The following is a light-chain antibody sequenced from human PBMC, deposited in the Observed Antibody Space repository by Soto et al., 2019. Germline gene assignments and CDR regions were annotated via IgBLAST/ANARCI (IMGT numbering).Light chain of an antibody. Sequence: EILLTQSPGTLSLSPGERATLSCSASQSVSSSYLAWYQQKPGQAPRLLIYGASSRATGIPDRFSGSGSGTDFTLTISRLEPEDFAVYYCQQYGSSPWKFGQGTKVDIK. CDR2: GAS. CDR1: QSVSSSY. CDR3: QQYGSSPWK. J-gene: IGKJ1*01. V-gene: IGKV3-20*01.